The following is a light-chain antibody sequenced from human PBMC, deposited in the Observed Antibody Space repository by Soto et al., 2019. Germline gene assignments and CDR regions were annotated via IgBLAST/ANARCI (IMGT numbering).Light chain of an antibody. CDR1: ENINKY. Sequence: EIVLTQSPATLSLSPGERATLSCRATENINKYLAWYQQKPGQAPRLLIYDVFNRATGIPARFSGSGSGTDFTLTISSLEPEDFAVYYCQQRSKWPLTFGGGTKVEIK. CDR3: QQRSKWPLT. CDR2: DVF. V-gene: IGKV3-11*01. J-gene: IGKJ4*01.